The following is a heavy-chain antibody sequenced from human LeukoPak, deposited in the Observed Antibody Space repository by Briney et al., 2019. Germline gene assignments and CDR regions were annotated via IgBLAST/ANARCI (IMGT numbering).Heavy chain of an antibody. D-gene: IGHD1-7*01. V-gene: IGHV3-21*01. CDR2: ISSSSSYI. CDR3: ARGGNYPYYFDY. Sequence: GGSLRLSCSASGFTFSSYIMNWVRQAPGKGLEWVSSISSSSSYIYYADSVKGRFTISRDNAKNSLYLQMNSLRAEDTAVYYCARGGNYPYYFDYWGQGTLVTVSS. CDR1: GFTFSSYI. J-gene: IGHJ4*02.